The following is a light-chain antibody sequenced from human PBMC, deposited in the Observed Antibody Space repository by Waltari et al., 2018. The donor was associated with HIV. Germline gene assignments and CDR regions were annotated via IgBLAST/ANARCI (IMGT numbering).Light chain of an antibody. CDR3: QQFGSSRFT. CDR1: QCVNSSN. Sequence: ELVLTQTPGTLSLSPGESATLSCRASQCVNSSNLAWYQQKPGQAPRLLIYGASNRATGIPDRFSGSASGTEFTLSINTVEPEDFVLYFCQQFGSSRFTFGPGTKVDF. J-gene: IGKJ3*01. CDR2: GAS. V-gene: IGKV3-20*01.